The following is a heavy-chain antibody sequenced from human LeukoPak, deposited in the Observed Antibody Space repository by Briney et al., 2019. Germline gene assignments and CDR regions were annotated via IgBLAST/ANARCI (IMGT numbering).Heavy chain of an antibody. CDR1: GYFVSRGYY. CDR3: ARVARHDYSYYPGGNYFDF. D-gene: IGHD4-11*01. V-gene: IGHV4-38-2*02. J-gene: IGHJ4*02. Sequence: SETLSLTRTVSGYFVSRGYYRGWIRPPPERGLDWMGSKYHTWSKYYKPSLKSRVTISVDTSKKQFYLQLTSVTAAHTAVYYCARVARHDYSYYPGGNYFDFWGQGTLVTVSS. CDR2: KYHTWSK.